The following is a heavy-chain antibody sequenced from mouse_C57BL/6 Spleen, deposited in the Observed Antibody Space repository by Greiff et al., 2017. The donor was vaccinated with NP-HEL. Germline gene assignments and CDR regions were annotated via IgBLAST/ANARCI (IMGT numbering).Heavy chain of an antibody. J-gene: IGHJ4*01. V-gene: IGHV1-39*01. D-gene: IGHD1-1*02. CDR2: INPNYGTT. CDR1: GYSFTDYN. Sequence: VQLQQSGPELVKSGASVKISCTASGYSFTDYNMNWVKQSNGKSLEWIGVINPNYGTTSYNQKFKGKATFTVDHSSSTAYMQLNRLTSEDSAVYYCARKNYGYAMDYWGQGTPVTVSA. CDR3: ARKNYGYAMDY.